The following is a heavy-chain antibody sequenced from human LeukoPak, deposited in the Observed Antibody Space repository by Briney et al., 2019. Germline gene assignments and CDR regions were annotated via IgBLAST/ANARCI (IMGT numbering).Heavy chain of an antibody. CDR1: GGSISSGGYY. CDR2: IYYSGST. CDR3: ARERGSLVVPAAPRVDV. Sequence: SETLSLTCTVSGGSISSGGYYWSWIRQHPGKGLEWIGYIYYSGSTYYNPSLKSRVTMSVDTSKNQFSLKLSSVTAADTAVYYCARERGSLVVPAAPRVDVWGQGTTVTVSS. J-gene: IGHJ6*02. V-gene: IGHV4-31*03. D-gene: IGHD2-2*01.